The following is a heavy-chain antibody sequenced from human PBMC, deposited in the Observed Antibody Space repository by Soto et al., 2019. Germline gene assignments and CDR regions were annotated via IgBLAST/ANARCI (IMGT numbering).Heavy chain of an antibody. CDR2: IYPGDSDT. D-gene: IGHD3-10*01. CDR3: ARHNQVSYGSGSYFTGPFDY. Sequence: GESLKISCKGSGYSFTSYWIGWVRQMPGKGLEWMGIIYPGDSDTRYSPSFQGQVTISADKSISTAYLQWSSLKASDTAMYYCARHNQVSYGSGSYFTGPFDYWGQGTLVTVSS. CDR1: GYSFTSYW. V-gene: IGHV5-51*01. J-gene: IGHJ4*02.